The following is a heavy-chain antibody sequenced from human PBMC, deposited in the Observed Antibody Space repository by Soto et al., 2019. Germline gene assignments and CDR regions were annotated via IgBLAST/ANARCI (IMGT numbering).Heavy chain of an antibody. CDR2: FNRQGNK. CDR1: GFRISSSA. J-gene: IGHJ4*01. V-gene: IGHV3-23*01. D-gene: IGHD6-19*01. CDR3: AKDHASSGWPTFDS. Sequence: EVQLLESGGGLLRPGGSLRLSCAASGFRISSSAMSWVRQAAGEGLEWVASFNRQGNKYYADSVVGRFAISRDESKDTLDLQMNSLRVDDTAMYYCAKDHASSGWPTFDSWGHGALVTVSS.